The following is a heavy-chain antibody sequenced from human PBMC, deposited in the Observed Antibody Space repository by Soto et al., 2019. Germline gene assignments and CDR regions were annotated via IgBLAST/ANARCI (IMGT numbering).Heavy chain of an antibody. J-gene: IGHJ5*02. D-gene: IGHD3-22*01. CDR2: IYYSGST. V-gene: IGHV4-39*01. CDR1: GGSISSSSYY. Sequence: QLQLQESGPGLVKPSETLSLTCTVSGGSISSSSYYWGWIRQPPGKGLEWIGSIYYSGSTYYNPSLKSRVTISVDTSKNQFSLKLSSVTAADTAVYYCARYYDSSCWFDPWGQGTLVTVSS. CDR3: ARYYDSSCWFDP.